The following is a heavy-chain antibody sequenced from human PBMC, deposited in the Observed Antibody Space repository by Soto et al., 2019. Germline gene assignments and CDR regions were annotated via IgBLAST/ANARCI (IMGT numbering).Heavy chain of an antibody. CDR3: AKATATAGGAFDI. Sequence: AESLSLSCAVSGCICSSYDMSWVWLAPGQGLEWVSTILVGGSTHYEDSVTGRITISRYTSKNTVYLQMNSRTAGDTAMDECAKATATAGGAFDIWGQGTMVTVSS. J-gene: IGHJ3*02. CDR1: GCICSSYD. D-gene: IGHD2-21*02. V-gene: IGHV3-23*01. CDR2: ILVGGST.